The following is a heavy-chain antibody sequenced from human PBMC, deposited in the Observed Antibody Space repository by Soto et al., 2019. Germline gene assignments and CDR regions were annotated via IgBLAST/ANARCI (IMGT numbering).Heavy chain of an antibody. CDR3: AKDPNYDFWSGYSGSGWFDP. D-gene: IGHD3-3*01. CDR2: ISSSSRNM. CDR1: GFTFSSYS. V-gene: IGHV3-21*01. J-gene: IGHJ5*02. Sequence: PGGSLRLSCAASGFTFSSYSMNWVRQTPGKGLEWVSSISSSSRNMYYADSVKGRFTISRDNAKNSLYLQMNSLRAEDTAVYYCAKDPNYDFWSGYSGSGWFDPWGQGTLVTVSS.